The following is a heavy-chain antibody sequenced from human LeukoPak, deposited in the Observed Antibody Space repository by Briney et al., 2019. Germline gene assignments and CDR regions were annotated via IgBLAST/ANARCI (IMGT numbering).Heavy chain of an antibody. CDR2: IYYSGST. V-gene: IGHV4-61*01. D-gene: IGHD6-13*01. J-gene: IGHJ4*02. Sequence: SETLSLTCTVSGGSVSSGSYYWSWIRQPPGKGPEWIGYIYYSGSTNYNPSLKSRVTISVDTSKNQFSLKLSSVTAADTAVYYCARESIAAPGTIAYWGQGTLVTVSS. CDR1: GGSVSSGSYY. CDR3: ARESIAAPGTIAY.